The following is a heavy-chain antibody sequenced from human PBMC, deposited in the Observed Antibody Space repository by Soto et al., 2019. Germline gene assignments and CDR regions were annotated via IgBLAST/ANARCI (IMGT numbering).Heavy chain of an antibody. V-gene: IGHV6-1*01. CDR1: GDSVSSNSAA. Sequence: SQTLSLTCVISGDSVSSNSAAWNWIRQSPSRGLEWLGRTYYRSRWYNDYAVSVRSRITVNADTSKNQFSLHLNSVTPEDTAVYYCARDIDYYDSSGYYRDYWGQGTLVTVSS. CDR2: TYYRSRWYN. CDR3: ARDIDYYDSSGYYRDY. D-gene: IGHD3-22*01. J-gene: IGHJ4*02.